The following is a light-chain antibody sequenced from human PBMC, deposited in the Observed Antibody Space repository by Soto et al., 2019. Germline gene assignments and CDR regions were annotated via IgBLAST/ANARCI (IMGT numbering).Light chain of an antibody. CDR3: ATWDDSRNGV. CDR2: TNN. CDR1: TSNIESHP. J-gene: IGLJ1*01. Sequence: QPVLTQPPSASGTPGQRITISCSGSTSNIESHPVNWFQQVPGAAPKLLIKTNNQRPSGVPDRFSASKSGASASLAISGLQSEDEATYYCATWDDSRNGVFGSGTKVTVL. V-gene: IGLV1-44*01.